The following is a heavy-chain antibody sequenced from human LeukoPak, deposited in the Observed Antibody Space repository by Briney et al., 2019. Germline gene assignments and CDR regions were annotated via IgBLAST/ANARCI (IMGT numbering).Heavy chain of an antibody. D-gene: IGHD4-17*01. Sequence: GGSLRLSCAASGFTFSNYWMHWVRQAPGKRLVWVSRINSDGSSTTSADSVKGRFTISRGNAKNTLYLQMNSLRAEDTAVYYCAKGGATVIDYWGQGTLVTVSS. V-gene: IGHV3-74*01. CDR2: INSDGSST. CDR1: GFTFSNYW. CDR3: AKGGATVIDY. J-gene: IGHJ4*02.